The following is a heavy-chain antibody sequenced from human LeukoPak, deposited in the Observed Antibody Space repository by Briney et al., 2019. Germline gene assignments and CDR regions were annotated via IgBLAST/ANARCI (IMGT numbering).Heavy chain of an antibody. CDR3: AKGGYDYVWGSYRDFFDY. V-gene: IGHV3-23*01. D-gene: IGHD3-16*02. CDR2: ISGSGGST. Sequence: GGSLRLSCEVSGFIFSYYGMNWVRQAPGKGLEWVPAISGSGGSTYYADSVKGRFTISRYNSKNTLYLQMNSLRAGDTAVYYCAKGGYDYVWGSYRDFFDYWGQGTLVTVSS. CDR1: GFIFSYYG. J-gene: IGHJ4*02.